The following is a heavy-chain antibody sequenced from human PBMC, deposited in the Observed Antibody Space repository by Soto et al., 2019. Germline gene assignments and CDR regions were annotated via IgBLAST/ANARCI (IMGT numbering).Heavy chain of an antibody. J-gene: IGHJ4*02. CDR3: ARRNYGEEGYFFDF. Sequence: PSETLSLTCTVSGGHITGYDWRWIRQPPGKGLEWIGYIYDSGTTTYNAALKSRVTISADTSKNQFSLNLRSVTAADTAVYYCARRNYGEEGYFFDFWGQGLLVTVSS. CDR1: GGHITGYD. CDR2: IYDSGTT. V-gene: IGHV4-59*08. D-gene: IGHD4-17*01.